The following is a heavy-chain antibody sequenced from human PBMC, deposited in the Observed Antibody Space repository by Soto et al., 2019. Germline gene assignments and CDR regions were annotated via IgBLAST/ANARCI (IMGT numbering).Heavy chain of an antibody. CDR3: AKNQGVELVPLATVDWFDP. D-gene: IGHD1-26*01. J-gene: IGHJ5*02. CDR2: ISGSGFKK. V-gene: IGHV3-23*01. Sequence: GSLRLSCAASGFIFENFGMSWVRQTPGKGLEWISSISGSGFKKYYADSVKGRFTISRDNSKSTVYLELNNLSAEDTAVYHCAKNQGVELVPLATVDWFDPWGQGSVVTVSS. CDR1: GFIFENFG.